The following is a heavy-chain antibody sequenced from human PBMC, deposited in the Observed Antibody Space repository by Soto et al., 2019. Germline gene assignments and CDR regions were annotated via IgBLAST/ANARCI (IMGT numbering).Heavy chain of an antibody. Sequence: SETLSLTCTVSGGSISSYYWSWIRQPPGKGLEWIGYIYYNVNTNYNPSLKSRVTISVDTSKNQFSLKLSSVTAADTAVYYCARLRSDILTGYFWFDPWGQGTLVTVSS. CDR1: GGSISSYY. V-gene: IGHV4-59*08. D-gene: IGHD3-9*01. J-gene: IGHJ5*02. CDR3: ARLRSDILTGYFWFDP. CDR2: IYYNVNT.